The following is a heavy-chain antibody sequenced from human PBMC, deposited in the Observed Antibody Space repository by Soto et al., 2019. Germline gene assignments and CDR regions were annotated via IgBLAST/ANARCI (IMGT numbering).Heavy chain of an antibody. CDR3: AKLLTSQDC. CDR1: GFTFSSYA. J-gene: IGHJ4*02. Sequence: PGGSLRLSYAASGFTFSSYAMNWVRQAPGKGLEWVSSISGSGGSTYYADSVKGRFTISRDNSKNTLYLQMNSLRAEDTALYYCAKLLTSQDCWGQGTLVTVSS. CDR2: ISGSGGST. V-gene: IGHV3-23*01.